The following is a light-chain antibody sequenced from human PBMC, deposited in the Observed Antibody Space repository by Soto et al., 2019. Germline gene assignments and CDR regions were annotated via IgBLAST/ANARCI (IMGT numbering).Light chain of an antibody. CDR2: GNS. Sequence: QSVLTQPPSVSGAPGQRVTISSTGSSSNIGAGYDVHWYQQLPGTAPKLLIYGNSNRPSGVPDRFSGSKSGTSASLAITGLQAEDEADYYCQYYDSSLSGSVVFGGGTKLTVL. J-gene: IGLJ2*01. V-gene: IGLV1-40*01. CDR1: SSNIGAGYD. CDR3: QYYDSSLSGSVV.